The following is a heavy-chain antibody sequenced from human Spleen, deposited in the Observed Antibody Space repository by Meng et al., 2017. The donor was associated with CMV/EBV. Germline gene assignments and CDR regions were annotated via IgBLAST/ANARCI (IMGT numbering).Heavy chain of an antibody. D-gene: IGHD5-18*01. V-gene: IGHV4-30-4*08. Sequence: QVPLQEAGPGLVKPSETLSLTCTVSGGSISSYYWSWIRQPPGKGLEWIGYIYYSGSTYYNPSLKSRVTISVDTSKNQFSLKLSSVTAADTAVYYCARNGGYSYGPANNWFDPWGQGTLVTVSS. CDR2: IYYSGST. CDR1: GGSISSYY. J-gene: IGHJ5*02. CDR3: ARNGGYSYGPANNWFDP.